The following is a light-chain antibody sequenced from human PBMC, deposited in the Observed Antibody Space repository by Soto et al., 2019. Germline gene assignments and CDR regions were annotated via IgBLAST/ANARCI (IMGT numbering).Light chain of an antibody. J-gene: IGKJ4*01. CDR1: QDIRSN. V-gene: IGKV1-6*01. CDR3: PQDYNYPLT. CDR2: DVS. Sequence: IQMTQSPCSLSASVGERVTITCRASQDIRSNLDWYQQKPGKAPKLLIYDVSNLQSGVPSRFSGSGSGTDFTLTISSLQPEDFATYYCPQDYNYPLTSGGGTKVDI.